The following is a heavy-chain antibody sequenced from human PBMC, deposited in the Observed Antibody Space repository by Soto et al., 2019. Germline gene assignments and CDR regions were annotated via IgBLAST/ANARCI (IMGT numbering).Heavy chain of an antibody. D-gene: IGHD6-19*01. CDR1: GFTFSSYA. J-gene: IGHJ3*02. CDR2: ISYDGSNK. V-gene: IGHV3-30-3*01. Sequence: GGSLRLSCAASGFTFSSYAMHWVRQAPGKGLEWVAVISYDGSNKYYADSVKGRFTISRDNSKNTLYLQMNSLRAEDTAVYYCARGWLYDAFDIWGQGTMVTVSS. CDR3: ARGWLYDAFDI.